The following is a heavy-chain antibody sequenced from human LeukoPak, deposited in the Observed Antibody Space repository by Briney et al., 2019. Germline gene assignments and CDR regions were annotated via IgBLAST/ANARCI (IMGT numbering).Heavy chain of an antibody. CDR1: GYTFTSYY. CDR2: INPSGGST. D-gene: IGHD3-22*01. CDR3: ARDYYDGAPRTHFDY. Sequence: GASVKVSCKASGYTFTSYYMHWVRQAPGQGLEWMGIINPSGGSTSYAQKFQGRVSMTRDMATSTVYMELSSLRSEDTAVYYCARDYYDGAPRTHFDYWGQGALVTVSS. J-gene: IGHJ4*02. V-gene: IGHV1-46*01.